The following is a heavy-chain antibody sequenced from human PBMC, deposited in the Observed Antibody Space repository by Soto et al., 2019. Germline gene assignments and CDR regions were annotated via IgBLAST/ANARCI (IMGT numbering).Heavy chain of an antibody. J-gene: IGHJ6*02. CDR3: AKDAGPAAISDGMDV. Sequence: GESLKISCAASGFTFSSYAMSWVRQAPGKGLEWVSAISGSGGSTYYADSVKGRFTISRDNSKNTLYLQMNSLRAEDTAVYYCAKDAGPAAISDGMDVWGQGTTVTVSS. V-gene: IGHV3-23*01. CDR2: ISGSGGST. D-gene: IGHD2-2*01. CDR1: GFTFSSYA.